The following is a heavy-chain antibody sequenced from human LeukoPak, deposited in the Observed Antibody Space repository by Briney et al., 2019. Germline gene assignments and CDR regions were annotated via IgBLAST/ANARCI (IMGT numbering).Heavy chain of an antibody. CDR1: GFTFSSYS. CDR3: ARDPHSYGHAFDI. Sequence: GGSLRLSCAASGFTFSSYSMNWVRQAPGKGLEWVSYISSSSSTIYYADSVKGRFTISRDNAKNSLYLQMNSLRAEDTAVYYCARDPHSYGHAFDIWGQGTMVTVSS. CDR2: ISSSSSTI. V-gene: IGHV3-48*04. D-gene: IGHD5-18*01. J-gene: IGHJ3*02.